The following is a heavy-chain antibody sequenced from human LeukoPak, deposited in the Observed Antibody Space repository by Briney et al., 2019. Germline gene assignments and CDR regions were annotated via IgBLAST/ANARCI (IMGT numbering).Heavy chain of an antibody. CDR3: ARGYGDYYYGVDV. CDR2: IKADGSKE. V-gene: IGHV3-7*04. J-gene: IGHJ6*02. D-gene: IGHD4-17*01. CDR1: GFTFSRYL. Sequence: GGSLRFSCRASGFTFSRYLMTWVRQGPGKGLEWVANIKADGSKEYYVDSVMGRFTISRDNAQNSLFLQMNSLRTDDTAVYYCARGYGDYYYGVDVWGQGTTVTVSS.